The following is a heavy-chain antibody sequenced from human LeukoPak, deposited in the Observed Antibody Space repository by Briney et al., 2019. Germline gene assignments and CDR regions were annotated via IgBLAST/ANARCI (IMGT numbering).Heavy chain of an antibody. J-gene: IGHJ4*02. D-gene: IGHD2-15*01. CDR2: ISAYNGHT. CDR1: DYTFTNYG. CDR3: ARASAQWSDY. V-gene: IGHV1-18*01. Sequence: ASVKVSCKASDYTFTNYGISWVRQAPGQGLEWMGWISAYNGHTNYAQKFQGRLTLTTDTSTSTAYMELRSLRSDDTAIYYCARASAQWSDYWGQGTLVTVSS.